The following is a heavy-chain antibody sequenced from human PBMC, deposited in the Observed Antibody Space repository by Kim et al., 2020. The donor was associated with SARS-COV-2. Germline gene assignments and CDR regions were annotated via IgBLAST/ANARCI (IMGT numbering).Heavy chain of an antibody. CDR2: ISYDGSNK. CDR1: GFTFSSYA. CDR3: ARVGSTVTDRFSAFDI. D-gene: IGHD4-4*01. V-gene: IGHV3-30-3*01. Sequence: GGSLRLSCAASGFTFSSYAMHWVRQAPGKGLEWVAVISYDGSNKYYADSVKGRFTISRDNSKNTLYLQMNSLRAEDTAVYYCARVGSTVTDRFSAFDIWG. J-gene: IGHJ3*02.